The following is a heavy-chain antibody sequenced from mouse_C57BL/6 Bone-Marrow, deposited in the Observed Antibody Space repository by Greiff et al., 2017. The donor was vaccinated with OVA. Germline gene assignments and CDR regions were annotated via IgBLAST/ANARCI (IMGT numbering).Heavy chain of an antibody. CDR3: TTDSNPF. CDR1: GFNIKDDY. J-gene: IGHJ2*01. D-gene: IGHD2-5*01. Sequence: VQLKQSGAELVRPGASVKLSCTASGFNIKDDYMHWVKQRPEQGLEWIGWIDPENGDTEYASKFQGKATITADTSSNTAYLQLSSLTSEDTAVYYCTTDSNPFWGQGTTLTVSS. V-gene: IGHV14-4*01. CDR2: IDPENGDT.